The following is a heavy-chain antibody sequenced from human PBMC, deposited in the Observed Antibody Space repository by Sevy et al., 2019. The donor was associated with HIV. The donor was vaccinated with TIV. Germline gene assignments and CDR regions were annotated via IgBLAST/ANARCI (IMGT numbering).Heavy chain of an antibody. CDR3: AWRLGYCSSTSCSFHY. D-gene: IGHD2-2*01. CDR1: GYSISSGYY. Sequence: SETLSLTCAVSGYSISSGYYWGWIRQPPGKGLEWIGSIYHSGSTYYNPSLKSRVTISVDTSKNQFSLKLSSVTAADTAVYYCAWRLGYCSSTSCSFHYWGQGTLVTVSS. V-gene: IGHV4-38-2*01. CDR2: IYHSGST. J-gene: IGHJ4*02.